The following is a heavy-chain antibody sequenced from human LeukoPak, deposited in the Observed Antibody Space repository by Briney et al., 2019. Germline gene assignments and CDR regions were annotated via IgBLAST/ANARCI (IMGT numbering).Heavy chain of an antibody. D-gene: IGHD2-2*01. Sequence: GGSLRLSCVVSGFTFSDYYMSWIRQAPGKGLEWVSYISSSSSYTNYADSVKGRFTVSRDNAENSLYLQMNSLRAEDTAVYYCAKLLSGYCSRTSCLNWFDPWGQGTLVTVSS. J-gene: IGHJ5*02. V-gene: IGHV3-11*03. CDR2: ISSSSSYT. CDR3: AKLLSGYCSRTSCLNWFDP. CDR1: GFTFSDYY.